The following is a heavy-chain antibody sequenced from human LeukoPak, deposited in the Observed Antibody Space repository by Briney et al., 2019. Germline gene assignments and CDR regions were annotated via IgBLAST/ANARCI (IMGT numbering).Heavy chain of an antibody. J-gene: IGHJ6*03. CDR3: ASAPRGCSGGSCYSYYYYMDV. CDR1: GFTFSSYG. CDR2: IWYDRSNK. Sequence: GGSLRLSCAASGFTFSSYGMHWVRQAPGKGLEWVAVIWYDRSNKYYADSVKGRFTISRDNSKNTLYLQMNSLRAEDTAVYYCASAPRGCSGGSCYSYYYYMDVWGKGATVTVSS. V-gene: IGHV3-33*01. D-gene: IGHD2-15*01.